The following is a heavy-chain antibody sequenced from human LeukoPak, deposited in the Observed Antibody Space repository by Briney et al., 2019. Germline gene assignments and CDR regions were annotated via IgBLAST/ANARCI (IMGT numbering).Heavy chain of an antibody. CDR1: GYTFTGYY. Sequence: ASVKVSCKASGYTFTGYYMHWVRQAPGQGLEWMGRINPNSGGTNYAQKFQGRVTMTRDTSISTAYMELSRLRSDDTAVYYCARVNYDFWSGYSYNWFDPWGQGTLVTVSS. CDR2: INPNSGGT. D-gene: IGHD3-3*01. CDR3: ARVNYDFWSGYSYNWFDP. V-gene: IGHV1-2*06. J-gene: IGHJ5*02.